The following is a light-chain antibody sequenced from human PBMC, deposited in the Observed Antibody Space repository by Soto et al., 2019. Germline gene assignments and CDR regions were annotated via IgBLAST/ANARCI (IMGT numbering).Light chain of an antibody. V-gene: IGLV2-8*01. CDR1: SSDVGANNY. Sequence: QSALAQPPSASGSPGQSVTISCTGTSSDVGANNYVSWYQHHPGKAPKLIIYDVTERPSGVPDRFSGSKSGNTASLAISGLQSGDEGDYYCAAWDDSLNGFYVFGTGTKLTVL. CDR3: AAWDDSLNGFYV. J-gene: IGLJ1*01. CDR2: DVT.